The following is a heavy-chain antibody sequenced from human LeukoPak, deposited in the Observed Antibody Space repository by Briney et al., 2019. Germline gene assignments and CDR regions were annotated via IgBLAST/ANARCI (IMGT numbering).Heavy chain of an antibody. Sequence: SETLSLTCSVSDGSTTGYYWSWIRQPPGKGLEWIAYVYYTGRTLYNPSLESRVTISVDTSKTQFSLTVTSVTAADTAVYYCAREMRYSGNWFDPWGQGTLVTVSS. CDR3: AREMRYSGNWFDP. V-gene: IGHV4-59*12. J-gene: IGHJ5*02. CDR1: DGSTTGYY. CDR2: VYYTGRT. D-gene: IGHD1-26*01.